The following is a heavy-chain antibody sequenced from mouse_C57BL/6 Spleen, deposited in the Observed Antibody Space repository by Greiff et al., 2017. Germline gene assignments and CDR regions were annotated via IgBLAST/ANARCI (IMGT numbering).Heavy chain of an antibody. CDR1: GFNIKNTY. D-gene: IGHD1-1*01. CDR2: IDPANGNT. V-gene: IGHV14-3*01. Sequence: EVKLQESVAELVRPGASVKLSCTASGFNIKNTYMHWVKQRPEQGLEWIGRIDPANGNTKYAPKFQGKATITADTSSNTAYLQLSSLTSEDTAIYYCAKTTVVATDAMDYWGQGTSVTVSS. CDR3: AKTTVVATDAMDY. J-gene: IGHJ4*01.